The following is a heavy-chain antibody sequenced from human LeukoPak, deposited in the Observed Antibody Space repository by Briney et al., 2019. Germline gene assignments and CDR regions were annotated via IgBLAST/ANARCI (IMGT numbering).Heavy chain of an antibody. D-gene: IGHD3-10*01. CDR1: GGSISSYY. V-gene: IGHV4-59*01. Sequence: TASETLSLTCTVSGGSISSYYWSWIRQPPGKGLEWIGYIYYSGSTNYNPSLKSRVTISVDTSKNQFTLKLGSVTAADTAVYYCARDPGEYSFDYWGQGTLVTVSS. J-gene: IGHJ4*02. CDR3: ARDPGEYSFDY. CDR2: IYYSGST.